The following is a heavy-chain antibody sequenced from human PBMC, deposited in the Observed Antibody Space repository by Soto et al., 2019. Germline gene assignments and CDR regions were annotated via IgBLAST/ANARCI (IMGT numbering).Heavy chain of an antibody. J-gene: IGHJ4*02. CDR2: ISDSGATT. CDR1: GFPFGENA. CDR3: AKEDTSSGSLDY. Sequence: HPGGSLRLSCADSGFPFGENAMSWVRQAPGKGLEWVSGISDSGATTYYADSVRGRFTISRDNSKNTLYLQMKSLRAEDSASYYCAKEDTSSGSLDYWGQGALVTVSS. V-gene: IGHV3-23*01. D-gene: IGHD6-19*01.